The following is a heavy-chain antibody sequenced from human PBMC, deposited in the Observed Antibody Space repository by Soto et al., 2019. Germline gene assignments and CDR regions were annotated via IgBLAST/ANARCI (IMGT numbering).Heavy chain of an antibody. CDR1: GYTFTSYG. Sequence: ASVKVSCKASGYTFTSYGISWVRQAPGQGLEWMGWISAYNGNTNYAQKLQGRVTMTTDTSTSTAYMELRSLRSDDTAVYYCARAPHYYGSASYSHWGQGTLVTVSS. J-gene: IGHJ4*02. V-gene: IGHV1-18*01. CDR3: ARAPHYYGSASYSH. CDR2: ISAYNGNT. D-gene: IGHD3-10*01.